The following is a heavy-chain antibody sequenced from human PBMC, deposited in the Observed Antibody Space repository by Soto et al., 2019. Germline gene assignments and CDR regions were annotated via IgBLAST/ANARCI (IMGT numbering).Heavy chain of an antibody. CDR1: GGSIISGGYS. V-gene: IGHV4-30-2*01. CDR2: IYRSGSA. D-gene: IGHD3-10*01. J-gene: IGHJ6*02. Sequence: QLQLQESGSGLVKPSQKLSLTCTVSGGSIISGGYSWSWIRQPPGKGLEWIGYIYRSGSAYYSPSLQNRVTISVDTSKNHFSLNLTSVTAADTAVYYCAVSGRGGLDVWGQGTTVTVSS. CDR3: AVSGRGGLDV.